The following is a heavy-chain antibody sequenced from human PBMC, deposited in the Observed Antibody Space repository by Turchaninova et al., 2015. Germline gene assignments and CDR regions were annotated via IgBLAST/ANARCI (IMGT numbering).Heavy chain of an antibody. J-gene: IGHJ4*02. CDR2: VHYSGSS. V-gene: IGHV4-59*01. CDR1: GGLMSNYY. CDR3: ARGYSGYLPFDS. Sequence: QVQLQESGPGLVKPSETLSLTCSVSGGLMSNYYWNWIRQTPGKGLEWIACVHYSGSSNYNSALKSRATISIDTSKNHFSLNLTSVTAADTAIYCCARGYSGYLPFDSWGQGTLVTVSA. D-gene: IGHD5-12*01.